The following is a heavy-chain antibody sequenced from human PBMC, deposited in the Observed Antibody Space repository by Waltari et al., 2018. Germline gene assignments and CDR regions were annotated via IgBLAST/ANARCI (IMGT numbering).Heavy chain of an antibody. V-gene: IGHV3-23*01. CDR2: ISGSGGSR. Sequence: EIQLLESGGDLVQPGGSLRLSCAASGFTFSSYAMTWVRQAPGKGLEWVSAISGSGGSRYYADSVKGRFAVSRENPKNTLYLEMNSLRAEDTAVYYCVKNFGEGKPAYDSWGQGAQVTVSS. D-gene: IGHD3-10*01. J-gene: IGHJ4*02. CDR3: VKNFGEGKPAYDS. CDR1: GFTFSSYA.